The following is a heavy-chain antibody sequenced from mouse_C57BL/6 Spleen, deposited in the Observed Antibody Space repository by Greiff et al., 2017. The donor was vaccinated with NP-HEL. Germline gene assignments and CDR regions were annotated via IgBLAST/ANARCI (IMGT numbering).Heavy chain of an antibody. CDR1: GYTFTSYW. CDR2: IYPSDSET. CDR3: ARTYYGTFYYAMDY. V-gene: IGHV1-61*01. J-gene: IGHJ4*01. Sequence: QVQLQQPGAELVRPGSSVKLSCKASGYTFTSYWMDWVKQRPGQGLEWIGNIYPSDSETHYNQKFKDKATLTVDKSSSTAYMQLSSLTSEDSAVYYCARTYYGTFYYAMDYWGQGTSVTVSS. D-gene: IGHD2-10*01.